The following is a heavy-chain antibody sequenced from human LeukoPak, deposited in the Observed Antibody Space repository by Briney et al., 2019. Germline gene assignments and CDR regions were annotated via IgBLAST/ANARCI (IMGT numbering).Heavy chain of an antibody. V-gene: IGHV3-30-3*01. CDR2: ISYDGSNK. Sequence: PGGSLTLSCAASGFTFSSYAMHWVRLAPGKGLEWVAVISYDGSNKYYADSVKGRFTISRDNSRNILFLQMNSLRDEDTGLYYCARHQGGSVQRPGMGGLDYWGEGAVVTVSS. J-gene: IGHJ4*02. CDR3: ARHQGGSVQRPGMGGLDY. CDR1: GFTFSSYA. D-gene: IGHD1-1*01.